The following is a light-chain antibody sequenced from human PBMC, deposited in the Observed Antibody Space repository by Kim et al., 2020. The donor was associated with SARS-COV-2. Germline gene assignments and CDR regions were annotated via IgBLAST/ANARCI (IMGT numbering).Light chain of an antibody. CDR1: SSDVGGYNY. CDR2: DVF. V-gene: IGLV2-14*03. J-gene: IGLJ1*01. CDR3: TSSRNSGYV. Sequence: QSALTQPASVSGSPGQSITISCTGTSSDVGGYNYVSWYQQSAGKAPKLMIYDVFKRPSGVPNRFSGSKSGNTASLTISGLQAEDEADYYCTSSRNSGYVFGAGTQVTVL.